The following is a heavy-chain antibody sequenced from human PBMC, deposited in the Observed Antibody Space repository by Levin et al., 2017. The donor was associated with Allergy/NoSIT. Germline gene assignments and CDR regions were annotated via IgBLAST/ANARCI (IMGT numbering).Heavy chain of an antibody. CDR3: ARTLSDRLDP. CDR1: GGSIRSYY. D-gene: IGHD2/OR15-2a*01. V-gene: IGHV4-59*01. Sequence: SETLSLTCTVSGGSIRSYYWSWIRQSPGKGLEWIGSIYNSGSPKYNASLKSRVTISVDTSKNQLSLKLTSVTAADTAVYYCARTLSDRLDPWGQGTLVTVSS. J-gene: IGHJ5*02. CDR2: IYNSGSP.